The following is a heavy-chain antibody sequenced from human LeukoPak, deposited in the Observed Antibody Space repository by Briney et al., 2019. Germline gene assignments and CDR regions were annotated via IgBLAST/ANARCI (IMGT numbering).Heavy chain of an antibody. V-gene: IGHV3-49*04. D-gene: IGHD3-10*01. CDR1: GFTFGDYA. CDR3: TREKPIPGYAMVRGVINLPDY. CDR2: IRSKAYGGTT. J-gene: IGHJ4*02. Sequence: GGSLRLSCTASGFTFGDYAMSWVRQAPGKGLEWVGFIRSKAYGGTTEYAASVKGRFTISRDDSKSIAYLQMNSLKTEDTAVYYCTREKPIPGYAMVRGVINLPDYWGQGTLVTVSS.